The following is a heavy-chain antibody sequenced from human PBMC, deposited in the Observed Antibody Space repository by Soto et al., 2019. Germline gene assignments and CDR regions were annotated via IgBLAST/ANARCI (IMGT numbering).Heavy chain of an antibody. CDR3: AREDQQWLVSYFDY. J-gene: IGHJ4*02. Sequence: GASVKVSCKASGGTFSSYAISWVRQAPGQGLEWMGGIIPIFGTANYAQKFQGRVTITADESTSTAYMELSSLRSEDTAVYYCAREDQQWLVSYFDYWGQGTLVTVPQ. D-gene: IGHD6-19*01. V-gene: IGHV1-69*13. CDR2: IIPIFGTA. CDR1: GGTFSSYA.